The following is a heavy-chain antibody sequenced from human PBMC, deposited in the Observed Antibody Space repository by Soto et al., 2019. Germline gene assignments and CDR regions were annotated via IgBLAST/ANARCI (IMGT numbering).Heavy chain of an antibody. CDR1: GFTFSSYS. V-gene: IGHV3-21*01. CDR3: TRGHRYGYIYYYYGMDV. D-gene: IGHD5-18*01. CDR2: ISSSSSYI. J-gene: IGHJ6*02. Sequence: EVQLVESGGGLVQPGGSLRLSCAASGFTFSSYSMNWVRQAPGKGLEWVSSISSSSSYIYYADSVKGRLTISRDNDGTSLYLQMNGLRAADTAVYYCTRGHRYGYIYYYYGMDVWGQGTTVTVSS.